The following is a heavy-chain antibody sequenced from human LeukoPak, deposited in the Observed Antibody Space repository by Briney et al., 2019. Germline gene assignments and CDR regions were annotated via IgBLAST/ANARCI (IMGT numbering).Heavy chain of an antibody. Sequence: GGSLRLSCAASGFTFSDYYMSWIRQAPGKGLEWVSYISSSGSTIYYADSVKGRFTISRDNAKNSLYLQMNSLRAEDTAVYYCARDTTLTHYDYMDVWGKGTTVTISS. CDR1: GFTFSDYY. CDR2: ISSSGSTI. CDR3: ARDTTLTHYDYMDV. D-gene: IGHD4-23*01. V-gene: IGHV3-11*01. J-gene: IGHJ6*03.